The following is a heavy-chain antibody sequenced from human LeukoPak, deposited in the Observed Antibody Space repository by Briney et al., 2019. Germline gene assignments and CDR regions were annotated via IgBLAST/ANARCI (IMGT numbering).Heavy chain of an antibody. J-gene: IGHJ4*02. V-gene: IGHV3-23*01. D-gene: IGHD1-26*01. Sequence: GGSLRLSCAASGFTFSSYSLNWVRQAPGKGLEWVSSISGSGGSTYYADSVKGRFTISRDNSKNTLYLQMNSRRAEDTAVYYCAKWDYYFDYWGQGTLVTVSS. CDR1: GFTFSSYS. CDR3: AKWDYYFDY. CDR2: ISGSGGST.